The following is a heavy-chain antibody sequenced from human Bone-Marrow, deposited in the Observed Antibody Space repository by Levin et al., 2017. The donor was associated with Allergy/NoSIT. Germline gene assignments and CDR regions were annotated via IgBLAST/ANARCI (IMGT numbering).Heavy chain of an antibody. CDR1: GFTFSTYA. Sequence: GGSLRLSCAASGFTFSTYAMSWVRQAPGKGLEWVSSISSSGGSTYSAASVKGRFTISRDNSKNTLYLQMNSLRADDTAVYYCAKKFGTGWYYFDYWGQGTLVTVSS. D-gene: IGHD6-19*01. CDR3: AKKFGTGWYYFDY. V-gene: IGHV3-23*01. CDR2: ISSSGGST. J-gene: IGHJ4*02.